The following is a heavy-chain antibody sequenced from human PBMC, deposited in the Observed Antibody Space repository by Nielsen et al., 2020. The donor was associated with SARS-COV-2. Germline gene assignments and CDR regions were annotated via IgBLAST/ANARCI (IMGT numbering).Heavy chain of an antibody. CDR1: GGTFSSYA. J-gene: IGHJ3*02. CDR3: AKSGYYYDSSGQRAFDI. V-gene: IGHV1-69*13. D-gene: IGHD3-22*01. CDR2: IIPIFGTA. Sequence: SVKVSCKASGGTFSSYAISWVRKAPGQGLEWMGGIIPIFGTANYAQKFQGRVTITADESTSTAYMELSSLRSEDTAVYYCAKSGYYYDSSGQRAFDIWGQGTMVTVSS.